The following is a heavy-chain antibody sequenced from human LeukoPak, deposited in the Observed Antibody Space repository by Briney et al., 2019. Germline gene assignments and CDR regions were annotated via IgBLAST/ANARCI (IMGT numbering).Heavy chain of an antibody. CDR1: GGTFSGYY. CDR3: ARLSVIVGAALEYYYYYMDV. V-gene: IGHV4-34*01. D-gene: IGHD1-26*01. Sequence: SETLSLTCAVYGGTFSGYYWSWIRQPPGKRLEWVGESNDSGGTNYNPSLKSRVTISADKSKNQVSLRLTSVTAADTAVYYCARLSVIVGAALEYYYYYMDVWGQGTTVTVSS. CDR2: SNDSGGT. J-gene: IGHJ6*03.